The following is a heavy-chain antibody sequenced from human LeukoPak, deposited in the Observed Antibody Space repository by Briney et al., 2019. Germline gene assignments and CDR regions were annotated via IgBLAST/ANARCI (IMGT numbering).Heavy chain of an antibody. CDR2: IKQDGSEK. V-gene: IGHV3-7*01. CDR3: ARDGGYGSGSYYNGKNWFDP. J-gene: IGHJ5*02. Sequence: GGSLRLSCAASGFTFSSYWMSWVRQAPEKGPEWVANIKQDGSEKYYVDSVKGRFTISRDDAENSLYLQMNSLRAEDTAVYYCARDGGYGSGSYYNGKNWFDPWGQGTLVTVSS. D-gene: IGHD3-10*01. CDR1: GFTFSSYW.